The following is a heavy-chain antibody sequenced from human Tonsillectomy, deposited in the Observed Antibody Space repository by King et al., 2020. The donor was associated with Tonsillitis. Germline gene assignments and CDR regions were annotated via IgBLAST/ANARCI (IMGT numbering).Heavy chain of an antibody. J-gene: IGHJ5*01. CDR3: ARGRKWFGEEPNWFDS. CDR2: IDSSGST. CDR1: GASISSGSYN. Sequence: VQLQESGPGLVKPSQTLSLTCTVSGASISSGSYNWNWIRQSAGRGLEWIGRIDSSGSTNYNPTLKSRVTISIDTSMNQFSLRLNSVTAPDTAVYYCARGRKWFGEEPNWFDSWGQGTLVTVSS. V-gene: IGHV4-61*02. D-gene: IGHD3-10*01.